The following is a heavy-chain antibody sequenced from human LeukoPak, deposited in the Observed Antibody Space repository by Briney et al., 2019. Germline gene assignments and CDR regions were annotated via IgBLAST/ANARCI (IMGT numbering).Heavy chain of an antibody. CDR1: GFSFTNYW. Sequence: GGSLRLSCAASGFSFTNYWMSWVRQAPGKELEWVANVKEDGTTKQYVDSVKGRFTISGDNAKNSLYLQMDSLRAEDTAVYYCVSQEVVPHWGQGTLVSVSS. CDR3: VSQEVVPH. J-gene: IGHJ4*02. V-gene: IGHV3-7*01. CDR2: VKEDGTTK. D-gene: IGHD2-15*01.